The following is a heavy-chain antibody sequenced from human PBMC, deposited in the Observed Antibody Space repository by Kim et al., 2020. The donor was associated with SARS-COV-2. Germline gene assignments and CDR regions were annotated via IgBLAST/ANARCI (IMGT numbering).Heavy chain of an antibody. CDR2: IYWDDDK. Sequence: SGPTLVNPTQTLTLTCTFSGFSLSTSGVGVGWIRQPPGKALEWLALIYWDDDKRYSPSLKSRLTITKDTSKNQVVLTMTNMDPVDTATYYCARTQLPDIVATYFDYWGQGTLVTVSS. CDR3: ARTQLPDIVATYFDY. CDR1: GFSLSTSGVG. V-gene: IGHV2-5*02. D-gene: IGHD5-12*01. J-gene: IGHJ4*02.